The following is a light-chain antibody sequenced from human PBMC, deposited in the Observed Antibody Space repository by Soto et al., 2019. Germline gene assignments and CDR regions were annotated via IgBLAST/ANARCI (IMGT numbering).Light chain of an antibody. J-gene: IGKJ1*01. Sequence: DIQMTQSPSTLSASVGDSVTITCRASQSIGSWLAWYQQKPGKVPNLLTYDASSLESGVPSRFSGSGSGTEFTLTISSLQPDDFGSYYCQQYNSYSPRTFGQGTKVDI. CDR3: QQYNSYSPRT. V-gene: IGKV1-5*01. CDR1: QSIGSW. CDR2: DAS.